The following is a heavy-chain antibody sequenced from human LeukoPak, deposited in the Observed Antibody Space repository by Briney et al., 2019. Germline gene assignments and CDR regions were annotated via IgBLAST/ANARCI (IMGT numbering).Heavy chain of an antibody. D-gene: IGHD3-22*01. CDR3: ARGVVVIRPSYYYMDV. J-gene: IGHJ6*03. CDR2: IYYSGST. Sequence: PSETLSLTCTVSGGSISSSSYYWGWIRQPPGKGLEWIGSIYYSGSTYYNPSLKSRVTISVDTSKNQFSLKLSSVTAADTAVYYCARGVVVIRPSYYYMDVWGEGTTVTVSS. CDR1: GGSISSSSYY. V-gene: IGHV4-39*07.